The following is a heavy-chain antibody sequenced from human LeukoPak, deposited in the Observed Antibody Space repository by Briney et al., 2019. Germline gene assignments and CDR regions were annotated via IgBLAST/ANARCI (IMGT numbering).Heavy chain of an antibody. CDR2: ISSSSSYI. Sequence: GGSLRLSCAASGFTFSSYSMNRVRQAPGKGLEWVSSISSSSSYIYYADSVKGRFTISRDNAKNSLYLQMNSLRAEDTAVYYCARVGPPLYGSAEYFQHWGQGTLVTVSS. J-gene: IGHJ1*01. CDR1: GFTFSSYS. V-gene: IGHV3-21*01. CDR3: ARVGPPLYGSAEYFQH. D-gene: IGHD2-8*01.